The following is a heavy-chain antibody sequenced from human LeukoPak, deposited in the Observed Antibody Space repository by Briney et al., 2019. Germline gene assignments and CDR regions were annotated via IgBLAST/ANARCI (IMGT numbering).Heavy chain of an antibody. V-gene: IGHV3-21*01. CDR3: ARDRGDLGYCSSTSCYGGSYYFDY. J-gene: IGHJ4*02. CDR1: GFTFSSYT. D-gene: IGHD2-2*01. CDR2: ISSSSNYI. Sequence: PGGSLRLSCAASGFTFSSYTMNWVRQAPGKGLEWVSSISSSSNYIYYADSVKGRFTISRDNAKNSLYLQMNSLRAEDTAVYYCARDRGDLGYCSSTSCYGGSYYFDYWGQGTLVTVSS.